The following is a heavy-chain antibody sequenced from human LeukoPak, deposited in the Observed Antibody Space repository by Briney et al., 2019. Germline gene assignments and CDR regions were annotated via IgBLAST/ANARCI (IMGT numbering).Heavy chain of an antibody. CDR1: GGTFSSYA. V-gene: IGHV1-69*04. J-gene: IGHJ4*02. CDR2: IIPILGIA. CDR3: ARGDSGSYYLYYFDY. Sequence: SVKVSCKASGGTFSSYAISWVRQAPGQGLEWMGRIIPILGIANYAQKFQGRVTITADKSTSTAYMELSSLRSEDTAVYYCARGDSGSYYLYYFDYWGQGTLVTASS. D-gene: IGHD1-26*01.